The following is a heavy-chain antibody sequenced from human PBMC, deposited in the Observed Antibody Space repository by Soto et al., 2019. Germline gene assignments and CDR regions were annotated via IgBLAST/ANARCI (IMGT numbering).Heavy chain of an antibody. Sequence: GESLKISCAASGFTFSSYSMNWVRQAPGKGLEWVSSISSSSSYIYYADSVKGRFTISRDNAKNSLYLQMNSLRAEDTAVYYCARDSNYGSGSLLLYYYMDVWGKGTTVTVSS. D-gene: IGHD3-10*01. CDR2: ISSSSSYI. CDR1: GFTFSSYS. CDR3: ARDSNYGSGSLLLYYYMDV. J-gene: IGHJ6*03. V-gene: IGHV3-21*01.